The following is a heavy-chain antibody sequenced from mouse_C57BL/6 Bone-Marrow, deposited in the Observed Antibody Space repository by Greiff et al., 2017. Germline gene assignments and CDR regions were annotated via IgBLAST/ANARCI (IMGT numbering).Heavy chain of an antibody. CDR1: GFTFSSYA. V-gene: IGHV5-4*01. D-gene: IGHD2-1*01. CDR2: ISDGGSYT. J-gene: IGHJ2*01. CDR3: ARGGIYYGNYDYFDY. Sequence: EVQLQESGGGLVKPGGSLKLSCAASGFTFSSYAMSWVRQTPEKRLEWVATISDGGSYTYYPDNVKGRFTISRDNAKNNLYLQMSHLKSEDTAMYYCARGGIYYGNYDYFDYWGQGTTLTVSS.